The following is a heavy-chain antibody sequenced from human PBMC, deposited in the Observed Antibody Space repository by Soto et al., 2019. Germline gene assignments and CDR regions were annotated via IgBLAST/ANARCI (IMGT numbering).Heavy chain of an antibody. D-gene: IGHD3-10*01. CDR3: ARRAWVRGVIVPHYYYYYMDV. V-gene: IGHV3-48*01. Sequence: PGGSLRLSCAASGFTFSSYSMNWVRQAPGKGLEWVSYISSSSSTIYYADSVKGRFTISRDNAKNSLYLQMNSLRAEDTAVYYCARRAWVRGVIVPHYYYYYMDVWGKGTTVTVSS. J-gene: IGHJ6*03. CDR2: ISSSSSTI. CDR1: GFTFSSYS.